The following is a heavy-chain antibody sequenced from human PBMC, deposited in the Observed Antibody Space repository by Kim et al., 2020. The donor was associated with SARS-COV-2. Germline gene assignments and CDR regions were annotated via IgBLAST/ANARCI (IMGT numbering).Heavy chain of an antibody. V-gene: IGHV3-43*01. CDR1: GFTFDDYT. J-gene: IGHJ4*02. CDR3: AKDITGTLLGYFDY. Sequence: GGSLRLSCAASGFTFDDYTMHWVRQAPGKGLEWVSLISWDGGSTYYADSVKGRFTISRDNSKNSLYLQMNSLRTEDTALYYCAKDITGTLLGYFDYWGQGTLVTVSS. CDR2: ISWDGGST. D-gene: IGHD1-7*01.